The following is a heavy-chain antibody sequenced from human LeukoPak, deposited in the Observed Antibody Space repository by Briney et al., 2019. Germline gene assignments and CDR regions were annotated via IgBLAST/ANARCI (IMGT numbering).Heavy chain of an antibody. CDR1: GGSISSGAYS. Sequence: SETLSLTCAVSGGSISSGAYSWSWLRQPPRKGLEWIGYVYYSGGTYYNPSLKSRVTISVDTSKNQFSLKLNSVTAADTAVYYCARAEDDILTGYQRRGFGPWGQGTLVTVSS. CDR2: VYYSGGT. D-gene: IGHD3-9*01. J-gene: IGHJ5*02. V-gene: IGHV4-30-4*07. CDR3: ARAEDDILTGYQRRGFGP.